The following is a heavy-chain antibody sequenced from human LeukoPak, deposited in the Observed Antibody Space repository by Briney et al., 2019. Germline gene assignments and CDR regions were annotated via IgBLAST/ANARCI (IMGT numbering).Heavy chain of an antibody. V-gene: IGHV3-48*01. CDR3: AKGRGMVRGATVIDY. Sequence: GGSLRLSCAASGFTFSSYSMNWVRQAPGKGLEWVSYISSSSSTIYYADSVKGRFTISRDNAKNSLYLQMNSLRAEDTAVYYCAKGRGMVRGATVIDYWGQGTLVTVSS. J-gene: IGHJ4*02. CDR2: ISSSSSTI. CDR1: GFTFSSYS. D-gene: IGHD3-10*01.